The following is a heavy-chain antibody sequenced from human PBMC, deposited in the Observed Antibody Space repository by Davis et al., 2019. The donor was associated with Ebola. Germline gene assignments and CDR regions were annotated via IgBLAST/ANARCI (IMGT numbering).Heavy chain of an antibody. D-gene: IGHD3-22*01. CDR1: GYTFTSYG. Sequence: ASVKVSCKASGYTFTSYGISWVRQAPGQGLEWMGWISAYNGNTNYAQKLQGRVTMTTDTSTSTAYMELRSLRSEDTAVYYCARDPEVVRDYYYYMDVWGKGTTVTVSS. CDR2: ISAYNGNT. CDR3: ARDPEVVRDYYYYMDV. V-gene: IGHV1-18*01. J-gene: IGHJ6*03.